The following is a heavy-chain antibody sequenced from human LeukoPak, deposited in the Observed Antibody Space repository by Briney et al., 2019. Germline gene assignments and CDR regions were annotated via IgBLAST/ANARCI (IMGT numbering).Heavy chain of an antibody. CDR3: AKYRPGINTATYYFDY. V-gene: IGHV3-23*01. D-gene: IGHD5-18*01. J-gene: IGHJ4*02. CDR1: GFSFSSHA. CDR2: ISGSDEST. Sequence: PGGSLRLSCATSGFSFSSHAMTWVRQPPGKGLEWVATISGSDESTYYADSVRGRFSISRDNSKNTLFLQMNRLRAEDTALYYCAKYRPGINTATYYFDYWGQGTLVTVSS.